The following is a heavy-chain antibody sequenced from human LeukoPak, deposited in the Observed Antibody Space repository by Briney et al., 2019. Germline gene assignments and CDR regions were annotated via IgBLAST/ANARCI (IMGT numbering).Heavy chain of an antibody. CDR3: ARDGVGSGANYYYYMDV. Sequence: SETLSLTCTVSGGSISSYYWSWLRQPAGKGLEWIGRIYTSGSANYNPSLKSRVTMSVDTSKNQFSLKLSSVTAADTAVYYCARDGVGSGANYYYYMDVWGKGTTVTISS. CDR2: IYTSGSA. D-gene: IGHD1-26*01. J-gene: IGHJ6*03. CDR1: GGSISSYY. V-gene: IGHV4-4*07.